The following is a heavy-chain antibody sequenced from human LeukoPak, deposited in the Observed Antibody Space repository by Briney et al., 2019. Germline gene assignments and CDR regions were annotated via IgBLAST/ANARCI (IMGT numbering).Heavy chain of an antibody. CDR2: IKSKTDGGTT. V-gene: IGHV3-15*01. CDR3: TTDTAGATTPFDY. CDR1: KFSFSRHW. J-gene: IGHJ4*02. D-gene: IGHD1-26*01. Sequence: GGSLRLSCAASKFSFSRHWMTWVRQAPGKGLEWVGRIKSKTDGGTTDYAAPVKGRFTISRDDSKNTLYLQMNSLKTEDTAVYYCTTDTAGATTPFDYWGQGTLVTVSS.